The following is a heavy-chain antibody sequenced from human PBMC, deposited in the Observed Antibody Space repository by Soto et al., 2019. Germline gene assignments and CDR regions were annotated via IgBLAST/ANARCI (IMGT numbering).Heavy chain of an antibody. J-gene: IGHJ4*02. CDR2: ISGSGGST. V-gene: IGHV3-23*01. CDR3: AKGEVRGVIPTDFDY. Sequence: EVQLLESGGGLVQPGGSLRLSCAASGFTFSGYAMSWVRQAPGKGLEWVSAISGSGGSTYYADSVKGRFTISRDNSKNTLYLQMNSLRAEDTAVYYCAKGEVRGVIPTDFDYWGQGTLVTVSS. CDR1: GFTFSGYA. D-gene: IGHD3-10*01.